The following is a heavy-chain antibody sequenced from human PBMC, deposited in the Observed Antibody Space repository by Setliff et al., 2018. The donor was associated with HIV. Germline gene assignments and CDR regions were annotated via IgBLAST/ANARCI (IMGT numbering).Heavy chain of an antibody. Sequence: SETLSLTCTVSGAPISSHYWTWIRQPPGKGLEWIGKIHYTGSTNYNPSLKSRVTISGDSSKKQFSLVLSSVTAADTAVYYCARVPSSGWYGGHHYMDVWGKGATVTVSS. V-gene: IGHV4-59*11. CDR2: IHYTGST. D-gene: IGHD6-19*01. CDR3: ARVPSSGWYGGHHYMDV. CDR1: GAPISSHY. J-gene: IGHJ6*03.